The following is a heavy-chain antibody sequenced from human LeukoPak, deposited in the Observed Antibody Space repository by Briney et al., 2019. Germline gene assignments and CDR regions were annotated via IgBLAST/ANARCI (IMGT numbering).Heavy chain of an antibody. D-gene: IGHD3-22*01. J-gene: IGHJ4*02. CDR2: IKQDGSEK. CDR3: ARDKGDYDSSGSLFVF. V-gene: IGHV3-7*03. CDR1: KFTFTRYW. Sequence: GGSLRLSCAASKFTFTRYWMSWVRQAPRKGLEWVANIKQDGSEKYYVDSVKGRFTISRDNAKNSLYLQMNYLRAEDTAVYYCARDKGDYDSSGSLFVFGGQGTLVTVSS.